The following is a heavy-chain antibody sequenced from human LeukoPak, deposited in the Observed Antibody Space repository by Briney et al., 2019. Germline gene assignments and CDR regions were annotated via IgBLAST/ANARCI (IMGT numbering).Heavy chain of an antibody. Sequence: GRYLRLSCVTSGFTFGDYTMHWVRQVPGKGLEWLSGITWDGGNLAYADSVKGRFTISRDNARNSLYLQMNSLRNEDMAFYFCAKGYTFHGVAHDSGYFDYWGQGTLVTVSS. CDR3: AKGYTFHGVAHDSGYFDY. D-gene: IGHD3-3*01. CDR2: ITWDGGNL. J-gene: IGHJ4*02. V-gene: IGHV3-9*03. CDR1: GFTFGDYT.